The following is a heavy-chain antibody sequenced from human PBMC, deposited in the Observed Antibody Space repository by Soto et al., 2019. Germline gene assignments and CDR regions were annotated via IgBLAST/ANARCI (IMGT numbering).Heavy chain of an antibody. J-gene: IGHJ4*02. CDR1: GGLFSTYA. Sequence: SVKVSCKASGGLFSTYAISWVRQAPGQGLEWMGGIIPVFATTYYAVKFEGRVTITADESTNTAYMELTSLRSEDTAMYYCARGDSGYVWFNEIWGQGTLVTVSS. CDR3: ARGDSGYVWFNEI. CDR2: IIPVFATT. V-gene: IGHV1-69*13. D-gene: IGHD3-22*01.